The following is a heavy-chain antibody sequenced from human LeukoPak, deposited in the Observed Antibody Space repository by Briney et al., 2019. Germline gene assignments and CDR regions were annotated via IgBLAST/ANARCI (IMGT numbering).Heavy chain of an antibody. Sequence: GGSLRLSCAASGFTFSRYSMNWVRQAPGKGLEWVSYISSSSSTVYYADSLKGRYTISRDNAKNSLYLQMNSLRDEDTAVYYCARRGGYYFDYWGQGNLVTVSS. J-gene: IGHJ4*02. CDR2: ISSSSSTV. CDR3: ARRGGYYFDY. CDR1: GFTFSRYS. D-gene: IGHD3-16*01. V-gene: IGHV3-48*02.